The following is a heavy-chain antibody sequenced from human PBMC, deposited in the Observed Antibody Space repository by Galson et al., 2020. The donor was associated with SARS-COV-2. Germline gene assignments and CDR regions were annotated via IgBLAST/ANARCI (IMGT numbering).Heavy chain of an antibody. CDR3: ARGGQLLWFGELSPDYYDGMYV. V-gene: IGHV1-18*01. CDR1: GYTFTSYG. CDR2: ISAYNGNT. Sequence: ASVKVSCKASGYTFTSYGISWVRQAPGQGLEWMGWISAYNGNTNYAQKLQGRVTMTTDTSTSTAYMELRSLRSDDTAVYYCARGGQLLWFGELSPDYYDGMYVGGQGTTVTVSS. J-gene: IGHJ6*02. D-gene: IGHD3-10*01.